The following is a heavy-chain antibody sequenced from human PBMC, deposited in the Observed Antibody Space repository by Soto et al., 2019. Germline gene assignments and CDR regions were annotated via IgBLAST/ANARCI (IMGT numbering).Heavy chain of an antibody. D-gene: IGHD3-3*01. CDR2: ISETGKNT. CDR3: AKDRATNFGVIWKYGMDV. CDR1: GFTFRTYG. J-gene: IGHJ6*02. V-gene: IGHV3-23*01. Sequence: EVQLLESGGDLVQPGGSLRLSCSATGFTFRTYGMAWVRQAPGKGLEWVSGISETGKNTNYADSVRGRFTISRNNSKNTLYRLMNTLRAEDTAVYYCAKDRATNFGVIWKYGMDVWGPGTTVSVSS.